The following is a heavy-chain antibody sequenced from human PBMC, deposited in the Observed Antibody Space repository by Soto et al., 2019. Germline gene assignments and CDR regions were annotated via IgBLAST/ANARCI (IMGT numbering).Heavy chain of an antibody. Sequence: XESLYISCKACGYSFTTYWIAWVRQMPGKGLEWMGIINPGDSDIRYSPSFQGQVTISADNSISTAYLQWSSLKASDTAMYYCARHEQFYYYYYGMDVWGQGSAVTVSS. CDR2: INPGDSDI. V-gene: IGHV5-51*01. CDR1: GYSFTTYW. J-gene: IGHJ6*02. CDR3: ARHEQFYYYYYGMDV. D-gene: IGHD4-4*01.